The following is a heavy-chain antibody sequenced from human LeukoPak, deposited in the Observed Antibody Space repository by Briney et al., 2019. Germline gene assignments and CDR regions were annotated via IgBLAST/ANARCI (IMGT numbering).Heavy chain of an antibody. Sequence: SETLSLTYTVSGGSISSSSYYWGWIRQPPGKGLEWIGSIYYSGSTYYDPSLKSRVTISVDTSKNQFSLKLSSVTAADTAVYYCARDARYYYDWGQGTLVTVSS. J-gene: IGHJ4*02. V-gene: IGHV4-39*07. D-gene: IGHD3-10*01. CDR3: ARDARYYYD. CDR1: GGSISSSSYY. CDR2: IYYSGST.